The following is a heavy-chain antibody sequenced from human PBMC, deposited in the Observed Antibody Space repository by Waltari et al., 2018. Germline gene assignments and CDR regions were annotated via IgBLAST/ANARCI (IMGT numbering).Heavy chain of an antibody. J-gene: IGHJ4*02. Sequence: QVQLVQSGAEVKKPGASVKVSCKASGYTFTGYYMHWLGQSPGQGLEWMGWSNPNMGGTNYAQKFQGRVTMTRDTSISTAYMELSRLRSDDTAVDYCARGVVGGVGPGYWGQGTLVTVSS. CDR1: GYTFTGYY. D-gene: IGHD3-16*01. V-gene: IGHV1-2*02. CDR3: ARGVVGGVGPGY. CDR2: SNPNMGGT.